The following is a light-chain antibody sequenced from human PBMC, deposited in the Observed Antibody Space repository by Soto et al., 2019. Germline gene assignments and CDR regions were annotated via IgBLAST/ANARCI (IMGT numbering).Light chain of an antibody. CDR2: DVT. Sequence: QSALTQPPSASGSPGQSVTISCTGTSSDVGGYNFVSWYQQHPGKAPKLMIYDVTKRPSGVPDRFSGSKSGNTASLTVSGLQGEDEADYYCTSDAGSNIPVLFGGGTKLTVL. V-gene: IGLV2-8*01. CDR1: SSDVGGYNF. J-gene: IGLJ2*01. CDR3: TSDAGSNIPVL.